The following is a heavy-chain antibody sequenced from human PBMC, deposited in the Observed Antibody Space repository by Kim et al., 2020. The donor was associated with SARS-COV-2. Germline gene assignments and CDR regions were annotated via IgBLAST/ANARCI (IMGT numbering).Heavy chain of an antibody. Sequence: GGSLRLSCAASGFTFSNYGMHWVRQVPGNGLEWVAVIWYDGSNKYYADSVKGRFTISRDNSQNTLYLQMTSLRVEDTAVYYCAKDGGGGYDDVNSYFDYWGQGTLVTVSS. D-gene: IGHD3-16*01. CDR3: AKDGGGGYDDVNSYFDY. J-gene: IGHJ4*02. CDR2: IWYDGSNK. V-gene: IGHV3-33*06. CDR1: GFTFSNYG.